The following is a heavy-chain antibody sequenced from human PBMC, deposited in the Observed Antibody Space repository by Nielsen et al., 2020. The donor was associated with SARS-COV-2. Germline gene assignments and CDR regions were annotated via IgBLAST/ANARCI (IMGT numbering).Heavy chain of an antibody. CDR2: IYYSGST. V-gene: IGHV4-61*01. CDR1: GASIRSGSYY. CDR3: ARTPRLLAFDP. Sequence: SETLSLTCSVSGASIRSGSYYWSWIRQPPGKGLEWIGYIYYSGSTNYNPSLKSRVTISVDTSKNQFSLKLSSVTAADTAVYYCARTPRLLAFDPWGQGTLVTVSS. D-gene: IGHD3-22*01. J-gene: IGHJ5*02.